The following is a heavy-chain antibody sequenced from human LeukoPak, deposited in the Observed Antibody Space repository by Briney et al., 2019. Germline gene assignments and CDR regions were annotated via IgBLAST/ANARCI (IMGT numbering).Heavy chain of an antibody. J-gene: IGHJ6*03. D-gene: IGHD2-2*01. CDR1: GFTFSSYA. Sequence: GGSLRLSCAASGFTFSSYAMHWVRQAPGKGLEWVAVISYDGSNKYYADSVKGRFTISRDSSKNTLYLQMNSLRAEDTAVYYCARDGYQLQYYYYYYMDVWGKGTTVTISS. V-gene: IGHV3-30*04. CDR2: ISYDGSNK. CDR3: ARDGYQLQYYYYYYMDV.